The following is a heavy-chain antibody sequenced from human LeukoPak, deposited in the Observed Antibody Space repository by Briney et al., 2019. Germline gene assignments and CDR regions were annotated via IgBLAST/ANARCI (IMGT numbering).Heavy chain of an antibody. CDR1: GGSFSGYY. J-gene: IGHJ6*03. Sequence: SETLSLTCAVYGGSFSGYYWSWIRQPPGKGLEWIGEINHSGSTNYNPSLNSRVTISRDTSTNHFSLKLSSVTAADTAVYFCARGRVSSSSWQSVYYYYLYMDVWGKGSTVTVSS. V-gene: IGHV4-34*01. CDR3: ARGRVSSSSWQSVYYYYLYMDV. CDR2: INHSGST. D-gene: IGHD6-13*01.